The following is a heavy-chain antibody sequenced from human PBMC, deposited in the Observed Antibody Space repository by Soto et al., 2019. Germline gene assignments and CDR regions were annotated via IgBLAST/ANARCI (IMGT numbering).Heavy chain of an antibody. V-gene: IGHV3-74*01. CDR3: ARSGAQLLFGRPSGTDY. CDR2: INSDGSST. Sequence: GGSLRLSCAASGFTFSSYWMHWVRQAPGKGLVWVSRINSDGSSTSYADSVKGRFTISRDNAKNTLYLQMNSLRAEDTAVYYCARSGAQLLFGRPSGTDYWGKGTLVTVSS. CDR1: GFTFSSYW. J-gene: IGHJ4*02. D-gene: IGHD2-2*01.